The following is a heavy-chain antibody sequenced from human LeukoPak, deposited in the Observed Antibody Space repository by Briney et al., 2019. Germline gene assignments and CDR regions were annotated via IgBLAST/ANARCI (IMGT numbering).Heavy chain of an antibody. D-gene: IGHD5-24*01. Sequence: PGGSLRLSCAASGFTFSSYGMHWVRQAPGKGLEWVAVIWYDGSNKYYADSVKGRFTISRDNSKNTLYLQMNSLRAEDTAVYYCARDGWLPYFDYWGQGTLVTVSS. CDR1: GFTFSSYG. V-gene: IGHV3-33*01. CDR2: IWYDGSNK. CDR3: ARDGWLPYFDY. J-gene: IGHJ4*02.